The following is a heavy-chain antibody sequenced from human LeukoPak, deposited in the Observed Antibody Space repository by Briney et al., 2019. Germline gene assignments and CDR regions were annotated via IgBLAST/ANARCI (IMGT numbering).Heavy chain of an antibody. CDR1: GFTFSNAW. Sequence: SGGSLRLSCAASGFTFSNAWMSWVRQAPGKGLEWVGRIKSKTDGGTTDYAAPVKGRFTTSRDDSKNTLYLQMNSLKTEDTAVYYCTTASWAAAGDFDYWGQGTLVTVSS. CDR3: TTASWAAAGDFDY. D-gene: IGHD6-13*01. J-gene: IGHJ4*02. V-gene: IGHV3-15*01. CDR2: IKSKTDGGTT.